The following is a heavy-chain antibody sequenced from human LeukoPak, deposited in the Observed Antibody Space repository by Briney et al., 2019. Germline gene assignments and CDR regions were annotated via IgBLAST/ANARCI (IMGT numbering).Heavy chain of an antibody. CDR3: ARLSTGYSSGWYQGSWFDP. J-gene: IGHJ5*02. CDR1: GYSISSGYY. D-gene: IGHD6-19*01. Sequence: PSETLSLTCTVSGYSISSGYYWGWIRQPPGKGLEWIGSIYHSGSTNYNPSLKSRVTISVDTSKNQFSLKLSSVTAADTAVYYCARLSTGYSSGWYQGSWFDPWGQGTLVTVSS. V-gene: IGHV4-38-2*02. CDR2: IYHSGST.